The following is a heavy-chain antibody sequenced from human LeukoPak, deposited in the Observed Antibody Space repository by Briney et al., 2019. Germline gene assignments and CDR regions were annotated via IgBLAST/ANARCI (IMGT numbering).Heavy chain of an antibody. CDR1: GFTFEDYG. J-gene: IGHJ4*02. V-gene: IGHV3-23*01. Sequence: GGSLRLSCAASGFTFEDYGMHWVRQTPGKGLEWVSAISGSGGSTYYADSVKGRFTISRDNSKNTLYLQMNSLRAEDTAVYYCAKFWVAAENFDYWGQGTLVTVSS. CDR2: ISGSGGST. D-gene: IGHD2-15*01. CDR3: AKFWVAAENFDY.